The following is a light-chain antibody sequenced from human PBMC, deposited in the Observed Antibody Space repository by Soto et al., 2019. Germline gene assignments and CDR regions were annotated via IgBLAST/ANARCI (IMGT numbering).Light chain of an antibody. CDR1: QSVSSSY. Sequence: EIVLTQSPGTLSLSPGERATLSCRASQSVSSSYLAWYQQKPGQAPRPLIYGASSRATGIPDRFSGSGSGTYLSLTISRLWPEDFAVYYCLQYGSSPYTFCQGAKLEIK. CDR3: LQYGSSPYT. J-gene: IGKJ2*01. V-gene: IGKV3-20*01. CDR2: GAS.